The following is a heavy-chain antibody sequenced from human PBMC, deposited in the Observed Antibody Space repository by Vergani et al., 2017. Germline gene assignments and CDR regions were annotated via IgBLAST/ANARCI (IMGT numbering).Heavy chain of an antibody. J-gene: IGHJ5*02. CDR2: IYYGGSS. D-gene: IGHD3-3*01. Sequence: QVQLQESCPGLVKPSETLSLTCIVSGGSISSFYWGWIRHPPGKGLERIGFIYYGGSSNYNPSLRIRVTISLDTYKSQFSLKLSSVTTADTAVYYCTRYYEGGFDPWGRGTLVTVSS. CDR3: TRYYEGGFDP. CDR1: GGSISSFY. V-gene: IGHV4-59*01.